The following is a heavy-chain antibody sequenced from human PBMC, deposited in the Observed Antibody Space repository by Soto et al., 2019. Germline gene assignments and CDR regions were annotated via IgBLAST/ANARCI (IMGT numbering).Heavy chain of an antibody. CDR1: GFTFSSYA. CDR3: ARVSATGWHVNGRDYFDH. V-gene: IGHV3-23*01. CDR2: ISGSGGST. D-gene: IGHD6-19*01. Sequence: GGSLRLSCAASGFTFSSYAMSWVRQAPGKGLEWVSAISGSGGSTYYADSVKGRFTISRDNSKNTLYLQMNSLRAEDTAVYYCARVSATGWHVNGRDYFDHWGLGTLVTVSS. J-gene: IGHJ4*02.